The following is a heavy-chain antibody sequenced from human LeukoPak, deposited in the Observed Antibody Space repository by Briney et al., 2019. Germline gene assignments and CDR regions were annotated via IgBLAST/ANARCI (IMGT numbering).Heavy chain of an antibody. D-gene: IGHD2-15*01. CDR1: GFTFSSYA. CDR2: ISYDGSNK. J-gene: IGHJ4*02. Sequence: GRSLRLSCAASGFTFSSYAMHWVRQAPGKGLEWVALISYDGSNKYYADSVKGRFTISGDNSKNTLYLQMNSLRAEDTAVYYCARGYCSGGSCYDYWGQGTLVTVSS. V-gene: IGHV3-30-3*01. CDR3: ARGYCSGGSCYDY.